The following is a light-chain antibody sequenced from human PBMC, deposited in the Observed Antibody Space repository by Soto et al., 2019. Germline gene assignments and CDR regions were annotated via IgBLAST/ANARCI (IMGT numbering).Light chain of an antibody. V-gene: IGKV1-27*01. Sequence: DIQMTQSPSSLSASVGDTVTITCRACQGISNYLAWYQQKPGQVPNLLIYAASTLQSGVPSRFSGSGSGTDFTLTIRSLRPEDVATYYCQKYNNPPRTFGQGTNVEI. CDR3: QKYNNPPRT. CDR1: QGISNY. J-gene: IGKJ1*01. CDR2: AAS.